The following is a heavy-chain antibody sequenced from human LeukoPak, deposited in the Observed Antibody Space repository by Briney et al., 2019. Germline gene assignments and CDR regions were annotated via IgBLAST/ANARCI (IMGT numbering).Heavy chain of an antibody. Sequence: PGRSLRLSCAASGFTFSSYAMSWVRQAPGKGLEWVSAISGSGGSTYYADSVKGRFTISRDNSKNTLYLQMNSLRAEDTAVYYCAKDRYGSSCPGSDWGQGTLVTVSS. J-gene: IGHJ4*02. CDR3: AKDRYGSSCPGSD. CDR1: GFTFSSYA. V-gene: IGHV3-23*01. CDR2: ISGSGGST. D-gene: IGHD6-13*01.